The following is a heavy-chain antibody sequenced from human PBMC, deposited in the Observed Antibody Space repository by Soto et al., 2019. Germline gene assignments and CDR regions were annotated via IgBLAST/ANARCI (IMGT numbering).Heavy chain of an antibody. D-gene: IGHD2-15*01. CDR2: IYYRGTT. Sequence: QLQLQESGPGLVKPSETLSLTCTVSGGSVSSSNYYWGWIRQPPGKGLEWIGSIYYRGTTYYNPSLKSRVTISVDTSKNQFSLRLSSVTAADTAVYYCARHVVVLIAVTGDDAFDFWGQGTMVTVSS. CDR3: ARHVVVLIAVTGDDAFDF. CDR1: GGSVSSSNYY. J-gene: IGHJ3*01. V-gene: IGHV4-39*01.